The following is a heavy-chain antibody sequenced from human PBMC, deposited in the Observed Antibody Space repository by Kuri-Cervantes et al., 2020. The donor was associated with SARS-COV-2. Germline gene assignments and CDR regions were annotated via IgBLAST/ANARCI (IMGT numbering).Heavy chain of an antibody. Sequence: SVKVSCKASLFTFTSSAVQWVRQARGQRLEWIGWIDFGSGNTNYEQKFQERVTITRDMSTSTAYMELSSLRSEDTAVYYCAADGKQWRDYYYGMDVWGQGTTVTVSS. J-gene: IGHJ6*02. V-gene: IGHV1-58*01. D-gene: IGHD6-19*01. CDR1: LFTFTSSA. CDR3: AADGKQWRDYYYGMDV. CDR2: IDFGSGNT.